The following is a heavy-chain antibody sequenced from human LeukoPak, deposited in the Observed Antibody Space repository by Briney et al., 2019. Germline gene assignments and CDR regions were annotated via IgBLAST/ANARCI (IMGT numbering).Heavy chain of an antibody. CDR3: ARQSYYDSSGSGALDI. J-gene: IGHJ3*02. CDR1: GGSMSSYY. Sequence: SETLSLTCTVSGGSMSSYYWSWIRQHPGKGLEWIGYIYCSGSTHYNPSLRSRVTISVDTSKHQFSLKLTSVTAADTAVYFCARQSYYDSSGSGALDIWGQGTMVTVSS. V-gene: IGHV4-59*08. D-gene: IGHD3-22*01. CDR2: IYCSGST.